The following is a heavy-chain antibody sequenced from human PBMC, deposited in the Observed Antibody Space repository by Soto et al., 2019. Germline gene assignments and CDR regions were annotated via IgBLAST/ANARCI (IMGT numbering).Heavy chain of an antibody. V-gene: IGHV3-30-3*01. D-gene: IGHD3-22*01. Sequence: GGPLRPSWAFAGFTFSYCCLRWIRHPPGKSLDLVAVISYDGSNKYYADSVKGRFTISRDNSKNTLYLQMNSLRAEDTAVYYCARYPWINMIVVGHPGCFDPWGQGHWVTGSS. CDR1: GFTFSYCC. CDR3: ARYPWINMIVVGHPGCFDP. CDR2: ISYDGSNK. J-gene: IGHJ5*02.